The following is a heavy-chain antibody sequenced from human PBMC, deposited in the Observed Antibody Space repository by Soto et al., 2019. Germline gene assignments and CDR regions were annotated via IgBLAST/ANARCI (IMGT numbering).Heavy chain of an antibody. CDR1: GITFSRHD. Sequence: QVQLVESGGGVVQPERSLRLSCAASGITFSRHDMHWVRQAPGKGLEWVAVIWYDGSNKYYADSVKGRFTISRDNSKNTLYLQMNSLRDEDTAVYYCTRGVGNYYYAIDVWGQGTTVTVSS. CDR3: TRGVGNYYYAIDV. J-gene: IGHJ6*02. V-gene: IGHV3-33*01. D-gene: IGHD7-27*01. CDR2: IWYDGSNK.